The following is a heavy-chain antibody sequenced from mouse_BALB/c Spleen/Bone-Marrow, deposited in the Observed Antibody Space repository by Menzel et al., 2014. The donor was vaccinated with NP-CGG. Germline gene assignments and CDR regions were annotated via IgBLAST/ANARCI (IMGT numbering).Heavy chain of an antibody. V-gene: IGHV1-67*01. CDR3: ASPIYYGNYEEFAY. CDR2: ISTYSGNT. J-gene: IGHJ3*01. D-gene: IGHD2-1*01. Sequence: VQLLQSGPELVRPGVSVKISCKGSGYTFTDYAMHWVKQSHAKSLEWIGVISTYSGNTNYNQKFKGMATMTVDKSSSTTYMELARLTTEDSAIYYCASPIYYGNYEEFAYWGQGTLVTASA. CDR1: GYTFTDYA.